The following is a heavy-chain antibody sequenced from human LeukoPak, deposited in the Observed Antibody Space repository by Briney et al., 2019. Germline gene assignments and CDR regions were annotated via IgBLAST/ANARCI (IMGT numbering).Heavy chain of an antibody. Sequence: ASVNVSCKASGYTFTRYGISWVRQAPGQGLEWMGWFSAYNGNTNYAQKLQGRVTMTTDTTTSTAYMELRSPRSDDTAVYYCAALIAAGRYNWFDPWGQETLVTVSS. V-gene: IGHV1-18*01. CDR1: GYTFTRYG. D-gene: IGHD6-13*01. J-gene: IGHJ5*02. CDR2: FSAYNGNT. CDR3: AALIAAGRYNWFDP.